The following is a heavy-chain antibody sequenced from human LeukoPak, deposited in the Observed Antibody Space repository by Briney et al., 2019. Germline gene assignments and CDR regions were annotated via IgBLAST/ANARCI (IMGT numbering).Heavy chain of an antibody. CDR1: GFTFSSYT. Sequence: PGTSLRLSCAASGFTFSSYTMHWVRKAPGKGLEWVAVISYDGNEKYYADSVKGRFTISRDNSKSTMYLQMNSLRAEDTAVYYCARKGGTMVNYRPFDYWGQGTLVTVSS. V-gene: IGHV3-30*04. CDR2: ISYDGNEK. D-gene: IGHD3-10*01. J-gene: IGHJ4*02. CDR3: ARKGGTMVNYRPFDY.